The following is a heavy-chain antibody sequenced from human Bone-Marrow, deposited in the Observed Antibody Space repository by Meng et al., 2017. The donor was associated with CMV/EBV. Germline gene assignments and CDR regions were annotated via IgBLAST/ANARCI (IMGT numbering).Heavy chain of an antibody. CDR3: ARWLYSSSWYHGMDV. V-gene: IGHV5-51*01. J-gene: IGHJ6*02. CDR2: IYPGDSDT. Sequence: GGSLRLSCKGSGYSFTSYWIGWVRQMPGKGLEWMGIIYPGDSDTRYSPSFQGQVTISADKSISTAYLQWSSLKASDTAMYYCARWLYSSSWYHGMDVWGQGTTVTGSS. D-gene: IGHD6-13*01. CDR1: GYSFTSYW.